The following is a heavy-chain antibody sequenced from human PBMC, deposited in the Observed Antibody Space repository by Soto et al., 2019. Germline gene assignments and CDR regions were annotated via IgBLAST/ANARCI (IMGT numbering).Heavy chain of an antibody. V-gene: IGHV3-23*01. CDR3: AKDRRYCSSTSCYFGPNWFDP. Sequence: GGSLRLSCAASGFTFSSYAMSWVRQAPGKGLEWVSAISGSGGSTYYADSVKGRFTISRDNSKNTLYLQMNSLRAEDTAVYYCAKDRRYCSSTSCYFGPNWFDPWGQGTLVTVSS. CDR1: GFTFSSYA. J-gene: IGHJ5*02. D-gene: IGHD2-2*01. CDR2: ISGSGGST.